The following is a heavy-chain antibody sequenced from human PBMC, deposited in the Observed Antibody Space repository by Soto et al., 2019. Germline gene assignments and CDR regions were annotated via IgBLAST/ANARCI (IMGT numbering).Heavy chain of an antibody. J-gene: IGHJ4*02. CDR1: GYTFTGYY. CDR3: ARGDGYSGSYSDYFDY. D-gene: IGHD1-26*01. Sequence: ASVKVSCKASGYTFTGYYMHWVLQAPGQGLEWMGWINPNSGGTNYAQKFQGWVTMTRDTSISTAYMELSRLRSDDTAVYYCARGDGYSGSYSDYFDYWGQGTLVTVSS. V-gene: IGHV1-2*04. CDR2: INPNSGGT.